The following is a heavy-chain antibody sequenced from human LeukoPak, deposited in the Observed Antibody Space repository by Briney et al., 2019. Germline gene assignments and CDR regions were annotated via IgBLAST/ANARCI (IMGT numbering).Heavy chain of an antibody. Sequence: ASVKVSCKASGYTFTDYYMHWVRQAPGQGLEWMGIINPSGGSTSYAQKFQGRVTMTRDMSTSTVYMELSSLRSEDTAVYYCARESAAGGGSDAFDIWGQGTMVTVSS. V-gene: IGHV1-46*01. CDR2: INPSGGST. CDR3: ARESAAGGGSDAFDI. CDR1: GYTFTDYY. D-gene: IGHD6-13*01. J-gene: IGHJ3*02.